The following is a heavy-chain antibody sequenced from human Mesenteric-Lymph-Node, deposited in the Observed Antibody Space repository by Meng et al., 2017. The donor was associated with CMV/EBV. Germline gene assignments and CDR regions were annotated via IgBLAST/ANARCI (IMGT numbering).Heavy chain of an antibody. CDR3: AKDFGISSGWHFDY. V-gene: IGHV3-33*06. CDR2: IWYDGSNK. Sequence: GESLKISCVGSGFTFSNYGIHWVRQAPGKGLEWVALIWYDGSNKYYADSVKGRFTISRDNSRNTLYLQMNSLRAEDTAVYYCAKDFGISSGWHFDYWGQGTLVTVSS. CDR1: GFTFSNYG. D-gene: IGHD6-19*01. J-gene: IGHJ4*02.